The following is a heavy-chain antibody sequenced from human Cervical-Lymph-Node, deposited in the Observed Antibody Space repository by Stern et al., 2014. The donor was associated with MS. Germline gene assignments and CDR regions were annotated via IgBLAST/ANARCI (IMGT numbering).Heavy chain of an antibody. CDR3: ASSVVRGVYGMDV. CDR2: IYTSGST. Sequence: QVQLQESGPGLVKPSQTLSLTCSVSGGSISSDSYYWSWIRHPAGKTLEWIGRIYTSGSTNYNPSLKSRVTISVDTSKNQFSLKLTSVTAADTAVYYCASSVVRGVYGMDVWGQGTMVTVSS. J-gene: IGHJ6*02. V-gene: IGHV4-61*02. D-gene: IGHD3-10*01. CDR1: GGSISSDSYY.